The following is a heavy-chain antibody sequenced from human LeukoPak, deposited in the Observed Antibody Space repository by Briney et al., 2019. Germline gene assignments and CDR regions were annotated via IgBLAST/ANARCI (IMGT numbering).Heavy chain of an antibody. D-gene: IGHD3-10*01. CDR1: GFTVSSNY. CDR2: IYSGGST. V-gene: IGHV3-53*01. Sequence: GGSLRLSCAASGFTVSSNYMSWVRQAPGKGLEWVSVIYSGGSTYYADSVKGRFTISRDNSKNTLYLQMNSLRAEDTAVYYCARITLEVTFDYWGQGTLVTVSS. J-gene: IGHJ4*02. CDR3: ARITLEVTFDY.